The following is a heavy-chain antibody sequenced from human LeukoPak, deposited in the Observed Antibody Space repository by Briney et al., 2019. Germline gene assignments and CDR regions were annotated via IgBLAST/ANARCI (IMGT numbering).Heavy chain of an antibody. J-gene: IGHJ6*02. CDR3: ARDTSITYYYYGMDV. CDR2: INPNSGGT. Sequence: ASVKVSCKASGYTFTGYYMHWVRQAPGQGLEWIGWINPNSGGTNYAQKFQGRVTMTRDTSISTAYMELSRLRSDDTAVYYCARDTSITYYYYGMDVWGQGTTVTVSS. D-gene: IGHD1-14*01. V-gene: IGHV1-2*02. CDR1: GYTFTGYY.